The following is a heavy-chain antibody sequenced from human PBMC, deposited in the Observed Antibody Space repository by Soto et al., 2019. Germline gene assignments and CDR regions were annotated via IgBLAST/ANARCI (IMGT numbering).Heavy chain of an antibody. CDR2: ISSSSSTI. V-gene: IGHV3-48*02. J-gene: IGHJ4*02. D-gene: IGHD6-25*01. Sequence: GVSLRLSCAASGCTFSSYSMNWVRQAPGKGLEWVSYISSSSSTIYYADTVKGRFTISRDNAKNSLYLQMNSLSDEDTAVYYCARSAAPQLFPPDHSGEGTLVSVSS. CDR1: GCTFSSYS. CDR3: ARSAAPQLFPPDH.